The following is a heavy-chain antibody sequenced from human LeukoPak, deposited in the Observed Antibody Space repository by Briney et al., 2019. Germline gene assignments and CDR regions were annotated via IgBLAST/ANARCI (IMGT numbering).Heavy chain of an antibody. CDR3: AKGYCSGGSCYSRY. V-gene: IGHV3-30*18. CDR1: GFTFSSYG. J-gene: IGHJ4*02. CDR2: ISYDGSNK. Sequence: PGGSLRLSCAASGFTFSSYGMHWVRQAPGKGLEWVAVISYDGSNKYYADSVKGRFTISRDNSKNTLYLQMNSLRAEDTAVYYCAKGYCSGGSCYSRYWGQGTLVTVSS. D-gene: IGHD2-15*01.